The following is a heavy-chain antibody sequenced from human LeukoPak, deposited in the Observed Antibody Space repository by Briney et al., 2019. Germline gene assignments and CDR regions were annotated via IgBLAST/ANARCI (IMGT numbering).Heavy chain of an antibody. CDR2: INPNSGGT. CDR1: GYTFTGYY. V-gene: IGHV1-2*02. CDR3: ARDALGIAAAGTRFDP. Sequence: ASVKVSCKASGYTFTGYYMHWVRQAPGQGLEWMGWINPNSGGTNYAQKFQGRVTMTRGTSISTAYMELSRLRSDDTAVYYCARDALGIAAAGTRFDPWGQGTLVTVSS. J-gene: IGHJ5*02. D-gene: IGHD6-13*01.